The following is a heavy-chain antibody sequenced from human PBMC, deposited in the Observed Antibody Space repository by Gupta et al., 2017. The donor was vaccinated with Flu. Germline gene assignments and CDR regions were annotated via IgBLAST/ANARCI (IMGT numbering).Heavy chain of an antibody. CDR1: GFTFGDYA. CDR2: IRSKAYGGTT. Sequence: EVQLVESGGGLVQPGRSLRLSCTASGFTFGDYAMSWFRQAPGKGLEWVGFIRSKAYGGTTEYAASVKGRFTISRDDSKSIAYLQMNSLKTEDTAVYYCTRGVRFLEWERQPGADYWGQGTLVTVSS. CDR3: TRGVRFLEWERQPGADY. D-gene: IGHD3-3*01. J-gene: IGHJ4*02. V-gene: IGHV3-49*03.